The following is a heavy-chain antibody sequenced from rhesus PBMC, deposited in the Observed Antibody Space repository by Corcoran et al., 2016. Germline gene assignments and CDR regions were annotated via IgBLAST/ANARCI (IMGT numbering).Heavy chain of an antibody. J-gene: IGHJ4*01. V-gene: IGHV4-160*01. CDR3: ARGQYSNYDY. Sequence: QVQLQESGPGLVKPAETLSLTCTVSGGYISDSYYWSWIRQPPGKGLEWVGRIYGSGGSTNYNPSLKSRVTMSRDTSKTQFSLKLSSVTAADTAVYYCARGQYSNYDYWGQGVLVTVSS. CDR1: GGYISDSYY. CDR2: IYGSGGST. D-gene: IGHD4-23*01.